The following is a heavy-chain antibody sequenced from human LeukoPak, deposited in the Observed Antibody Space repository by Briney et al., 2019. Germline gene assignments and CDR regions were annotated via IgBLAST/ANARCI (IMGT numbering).Heavy chain of an antibody. Sequence: SETLSLTCTVSGGSISSYYWSWIRQPPGKGLEWIGYIYYSGTTNYNPSLKSRSTTSVATSKTQFSLELSLLTAAATADYYGASDTAMPIGAFDIWGEGTMVTVSS. D-gene: IGHD5-18*01. CDR1: GGSISSYY. CDR2: IYYSGTT. CDR3: ASDTAMPIGAFDI. J-gene: IGHJ3*02. V-gene: IGHV4-59*01.